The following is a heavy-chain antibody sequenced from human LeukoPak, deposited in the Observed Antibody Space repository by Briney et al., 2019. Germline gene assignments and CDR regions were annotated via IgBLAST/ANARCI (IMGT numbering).Heavy chain of an antibody. J-gene: IGHJ4*02. CDR2: ISNDGSKK. D-gene: IGHD5-18*01. CDR3: AKDRYSYAFEYSDS. V-gene: IGHV3-30*18. Sequence: GGSLRLSCAASGFTFSSYGMRWVRQAPGKGLDWVAVISNDGSKKYYADSVKGRFTISRDNSKNTLSLQVSSLRTEDTAVYYCAKDRYSYAFEYSDSWGQGTLVTVSS. CDR1: GFTFSSYG.